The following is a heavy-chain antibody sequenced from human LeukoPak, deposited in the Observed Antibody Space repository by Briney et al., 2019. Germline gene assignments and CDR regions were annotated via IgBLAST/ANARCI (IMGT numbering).Heavy chain of an antibody. D-gene: IGHD3-22*01. Sequence: GGSLRLSCAASGFTFSSYAMSWVRQAPGKGLEWVSAISGSGGSTYYADSVKGRFTISRDNSKDTLYLQMNSLRAEDTAVYYCAKIDDSSGYWYYYYMDVWGKGTTVTVSS. CDR1: GFTFSSYA. V-gene: IGHV3-23*01. CDR3: AKIDDSSGYWYYYYMDV. CDR2: ISGSGGST. J-gene: IGHJ6*03.